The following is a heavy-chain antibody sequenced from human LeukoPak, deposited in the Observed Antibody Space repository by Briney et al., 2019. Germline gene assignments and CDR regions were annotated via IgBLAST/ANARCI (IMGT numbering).Heavy chain of an antibody. CDR2: IRSKAFGGTT. CDR3: TRAGRSGSYPVDY. D-gene: IGHD3-10*01. J-gene: IGHJ4*02. V-gene: IGHV3-49*04. CDR1: GFTFGDYA. Sequence: GRSLRLSCTASGFTFGDYAMSWVGQAPGKGLEWVGFIRSKAFGGTTEYAASVKGRFTISRDDSKSIAYLQMNGLKAEDTAVYYCTRAGRSGSYPVDYWGQGTLVTVSS.